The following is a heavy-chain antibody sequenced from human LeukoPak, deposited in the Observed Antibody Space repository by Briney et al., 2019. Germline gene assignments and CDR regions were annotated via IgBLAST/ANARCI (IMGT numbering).Heavy chain of an antibody. D-gene: IGHD6-13*01. CDR2: IYYSGST. CDR3: ARTTDSSSWYLFYY. V-gene: IGHV4-39*01. Sequence: WIRQPPGKGLEWIGSIYYSGSTYYNPSLKSRVTMSVDTSKKQFSLKLSSVTAADTAVYYCARTTDSSSWYLFYYWGQGTLVTVSS. J-gene: IGHJ4*02.